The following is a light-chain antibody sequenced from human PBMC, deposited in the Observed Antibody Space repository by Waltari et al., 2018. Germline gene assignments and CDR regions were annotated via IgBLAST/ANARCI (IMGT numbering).Light chain of an antibody. CDR3: QQYINWPSFT. CDR2: DAY. Sequence: EIVMTQSPATLSVSPGERVTPSCWASQIVRSNLAWYQQKPGPGPSLLIYDAYTRAPGIPARFSGSGSGTEFTLTISSLTSEDFAIYYCQQYINWPSFTFGPGTKVDIK. V-gene: IGKV3D-15*01. CDR1: QIVRSN. J-gene: IGKJ3*01.